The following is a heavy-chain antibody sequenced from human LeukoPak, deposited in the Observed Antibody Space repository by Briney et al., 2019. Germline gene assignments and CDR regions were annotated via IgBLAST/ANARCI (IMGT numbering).Heavy chain of an antibody. Sequence: GGSLRLSCAASGFTFSSYAMRWVRQAPGKGLEWVSAISGSGGSTYYADSVKGRFTISRDNSKNTLYLQMNSLRAEDTAVYYCAKDLGGARFGYWGQGTLVTVSS. CDR2: ISGSGGST. CDR1: GFTFSSYA. CDR3: AKDLGGARFGY. J-gene: IGHJ4*02. D-gene: IGHD4-17*01. V-gene: IGHV3-23*01.